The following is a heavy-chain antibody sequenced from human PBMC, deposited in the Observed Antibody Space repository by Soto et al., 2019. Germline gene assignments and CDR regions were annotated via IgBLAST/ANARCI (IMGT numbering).Heavy chain of an antibody. CDR3: ARSLDTGDHDAFEI. J-gene: IGHJ3*02. Sequence: ASVKVSCKASGYTFTGYYMHWVRQAPGQGLEWMGWINPNSGGTNYAQKFQGWVTMTRDTSISTAYMELSRLRSDDTAVYYCARSLDTGDHDAFEIWGQGTMVTVSS. CDR2: INPNSGGT. CDR1: GYTFTGYY. V-gene: IGHV1-2*04. D-gene: IGHD5-18*01.